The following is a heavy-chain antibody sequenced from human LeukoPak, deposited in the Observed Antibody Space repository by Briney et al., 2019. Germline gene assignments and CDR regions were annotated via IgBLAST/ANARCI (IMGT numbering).Heavy chain of an antibody. D-gene: IGHD2-8*01. Sequence: ASVKVSCKASVYTFTSYGISWVRQAPGQGLEWMGWISAYNGNTNYAQKLQGRVTMTTDTSTSTAYMELRSLRSDDTAVYYCARVSMVWDAFGIWGQGTMVTVSS. V-gene: IGHV1-18*01. CDR1: VYTFTSYG. CDR3: ARVSMVWDAFGI. CDR2: ISAYNGNT. J-gene: IGHJ3*02.